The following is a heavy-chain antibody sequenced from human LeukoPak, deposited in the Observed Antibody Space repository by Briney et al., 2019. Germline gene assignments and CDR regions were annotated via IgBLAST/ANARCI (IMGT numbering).Heavy chain of an antibody. Sequence: PGGSLRLSCAAFGFTFKLYTMNWVRQAPGKGLEWVAVISYDGSNKYYADSVKGRFTISRDNSKNTLYLQMNSLRAEDTAVHYCAKDLPAAYFDYWGQGTLVTVSS. J-gene: IGHJ4*02. V-gene: IGHV3-30-3*01. CDR1: GFTFKLYT. D-gene: IGHD2-2*01. CDR3: AKDLPAAYFDY. CDR2: ISYDGSNK.